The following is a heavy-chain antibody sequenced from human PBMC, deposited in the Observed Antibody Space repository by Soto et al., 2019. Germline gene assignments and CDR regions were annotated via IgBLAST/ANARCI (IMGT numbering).Heavy chain of an antibody. J-gene: IGHJ6*02. CDR3: ANCSGIRGGQHLAPYYYGMDV. V-gene: IGHV1-2*02. Sequence: GASVKVSCKASGYTFTGYYMHWVRQAPGQGLEWMGWINPNSGGTNYAQKFQGRVTMTRDTSISTAYMELSRLRSDDTAVYYCANCSGIRGGQHLAPYYYGMDVWGQGITVTVSS. CDR1: GYTFTGYY. D-gene: IGHD2-21*02. CDR2: INPNSGGT.